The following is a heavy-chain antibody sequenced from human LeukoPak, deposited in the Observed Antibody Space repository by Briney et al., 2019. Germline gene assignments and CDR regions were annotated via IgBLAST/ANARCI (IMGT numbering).Heavy chain of an antibody. Sequence: SETLSLTCTVSGGSISSYYWSWLRQPAGKGLEWIRRIYTSGGTNYNPSLKSRVTMSIDTSKNQFSLKLSSVTAADAAVYYCARDYYDSSGYYYALWGQGTLVTVSS. CDR2: IYTSGGT. CDR3: ARDYYDSSGYYYAL. V-gene: IGHV4-4*07. CDR1: GGSISSYY. J-gene: IGHJ4*02. D-gene: IGHD3-22*01.